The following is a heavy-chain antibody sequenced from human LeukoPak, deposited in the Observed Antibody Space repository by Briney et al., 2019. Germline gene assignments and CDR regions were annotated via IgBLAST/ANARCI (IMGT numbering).Heavy chain of an antibody. CDR2: MNPNSGNT. CDR1: GYTFTSYD. CDR3: ARGSFLEWDNWFDP. V-gene: IGHV1-8*01. D-gene: IGHD3-3*01. J-gene: IGHJ5*02. Sequence: ASVKVSCKASGYTFTSYDINWVRQATGQGLEWMGWMNPNSGNTGYAQKFQGRVTMTRNTSISTAYMELSSLRSEDTAVYYCARGSFLEWDNWFDPWGQGTLVTVSS.